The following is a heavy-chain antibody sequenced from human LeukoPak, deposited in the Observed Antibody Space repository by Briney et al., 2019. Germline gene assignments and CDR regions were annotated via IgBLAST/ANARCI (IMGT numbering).Heavy chain of an antibody. J-gene: IGHJ5*02. CDR2: IYHSGST. Sequence: SETLSLTCAVSGGSISSGGYSWSWIRQPPGKGLEWIGYIYHSGSTYYNPSLKSRVIISVDGSKNQFSLKLSSVTAADTAVYYCARGYYYGSGTFDPWGQGTLVTVSS. D-gene: IGHD3-10*01. CDR3: ARGYYYGSGTFDP. V-gene: IGHV4-30-2*01. CDR1: GGSISSGGYS.